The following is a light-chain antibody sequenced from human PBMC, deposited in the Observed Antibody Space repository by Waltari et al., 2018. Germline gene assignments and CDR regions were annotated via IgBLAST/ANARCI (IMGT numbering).Light chain of an antibody. CDR1: QSVSSY. CDR3: QQRRNWPIT. CDR2: DAS. V-gene: IGKV3-11*01. Sequence: PGVSATLSCRASQSVSSYLACYQQNAGLAPRLFIYDASNRATGIPARFSGSGSATDFTLTISSLEVEDFAVYYCQQRRNWPITFGQGTRLEIK. J-gene: IGKJ5*01.